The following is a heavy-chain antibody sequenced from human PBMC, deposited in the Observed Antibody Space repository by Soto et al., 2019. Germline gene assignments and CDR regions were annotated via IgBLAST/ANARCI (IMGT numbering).Heavy chain of an antibody. J-gene: IGHJ6*02. D-gene: IGHD6-19*01. Sequence: NPSETLSLTCAVYGGSFSGYYWSWIRQPPGKGLEWIGEINHSGSTNYNPSLKSRVTISVDTSKNQFSLKLSSVTAADTAVYYCARLLGSGWYYYYYGMDVWGQGTTVTVSS. V-gene: IGHV4-34*01. CDR2: INHSGST. CDR1: GGSFSGYY. CDR3: ARLLGSGWYYYYYGMDV.